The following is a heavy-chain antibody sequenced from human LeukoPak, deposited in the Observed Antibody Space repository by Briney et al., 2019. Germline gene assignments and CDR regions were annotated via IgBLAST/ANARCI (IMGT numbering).Heavy chain of an antibody. Sequence: PGGSLRLSCAASGFTFSSYAMSWVRQAPGKGLEWVSAISGSGGSTYYADSVKGRFTISRDNSKNTLYLQMNSLRAEDTAVYYCAKLQRNYYDSSGSVEYFQYWGQGTLVTVSS. CDR1: GFTFSSYA. CDR3: AKLQRNYYDSSGSVEYFQY. V-gene: IGHV3-23*01. CDR2: ISGSGGST. J-gene: IGHJ1*01. D-gene: IGHD3-22*01.